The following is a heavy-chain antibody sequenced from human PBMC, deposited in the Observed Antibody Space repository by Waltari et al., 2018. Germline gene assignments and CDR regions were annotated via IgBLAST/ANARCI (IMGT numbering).Heavy chain of an antibody. J-gene: IGHJ4*02. CDR2: IFPRGIT. D-gene: IGHD2-2*01. V-gene: IGHV4-38-2*02. Sequence: QVQLQESSPGLAQPSETLSLTWHVTGYSISSGSYWAWIRQLPGKGLEWIGSIFPRGITYYNPSFKSRMTISVDTAKNQFSLELSSVTAADTAMFYFVRGKNVVVPTGLFDYWGQGTLVTVSS. CDR1: GYSISSGSY. CDR3: VRGKNVVVPTGLFDY.